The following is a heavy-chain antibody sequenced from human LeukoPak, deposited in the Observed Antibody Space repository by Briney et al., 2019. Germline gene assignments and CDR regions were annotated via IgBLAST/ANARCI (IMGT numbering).Heavy chain of an antibody. CDR2: IYYSGSS. CDR3: ARIGYDSSGYYYWFEP. Sequence: SETLSLTCTVSGGSISSSSYYWGWIRQPPGKGLEWIGSIYYSGSSYYNPSLKSRVTILVDTSKNQFSLRLSSVTAADTAVYYCARIGYDSSGYYYWFEPWGQGTLVTVSS. CDR1: GGSISSSSYY. D-gene: IGHD3-22*01. J-gene: IGHJ5*02. V-gene: IGHV4-39*07.